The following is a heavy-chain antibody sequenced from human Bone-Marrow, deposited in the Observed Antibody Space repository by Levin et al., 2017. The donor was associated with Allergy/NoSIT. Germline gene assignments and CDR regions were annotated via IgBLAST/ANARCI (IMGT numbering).Heavy chain of an antibody. CDR2: ISWDGGST. D-gene: IGHD4-23*01. CDR3: ATSLDYGGNSAFYYYGMDG. J-gene: IGHJ6*02. CDR1: GFTFDDYA. Sequence: GGSLRLSCAASGFTFDDYAMHWVRQAPGKGLEWVSLISWDGGSTYYADSVKGRFTISRDNSKNSLYLQMNSLRAEDTALYYCATSLDYGGNSAFYYYGMDGWGQGTTVTVSS. V-gene: IGHV3-43D*04.